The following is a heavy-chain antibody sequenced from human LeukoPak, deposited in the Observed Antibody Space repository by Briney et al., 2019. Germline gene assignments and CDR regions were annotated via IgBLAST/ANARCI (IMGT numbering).Heavy chain of an antibody. D-gene: IGHD4-17*01. CDR2: IYYSGST. J-gene: IGHJ4*02. Sequence: SETLSLTCTVSGGSISSGDYYWSWIRQPPGKGLEWIGYIYYSGSTYYYPSLKSRVTISVDTSKNQFSLKLSSVTAADTAVYYCARGADYELYYFDYWGQGTLVTVSS. V-gene: IGHV4-30-4*08. CDR3: ARGADYELYYFDY. CDR1: GGSISSGDYY.